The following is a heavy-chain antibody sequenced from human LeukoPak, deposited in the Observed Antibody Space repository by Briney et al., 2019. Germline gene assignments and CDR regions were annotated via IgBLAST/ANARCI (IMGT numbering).Heavy chain of an antibody. CDR1: GFTFSSYE. D-gene: IGHD6-6*01. J-gene: IGHJ6*02. Sequence: GGSLRLSCAASGFTFSSYEMNWVRQAPGKGLEWVSYISSSGSTIYYADSVKGRFTISRDNAKNSLYLQMNSLRAEDTAVYYCARDGSEYSSSTQNHYYYYGMDVWGQGTTVTVSS. CDR3: ARDGSEYSSSTQNHYYYYGMDV. V-gene: IGHV3-48*03. CDR2: ISSSGSTI.